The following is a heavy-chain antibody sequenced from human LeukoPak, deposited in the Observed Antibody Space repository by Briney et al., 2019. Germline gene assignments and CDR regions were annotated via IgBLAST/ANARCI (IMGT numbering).Heavy chain of an antibody. CDR2: IITIFGTA. CDR3: ARDRGYDYVWGSYRSLDY. J-gene: IGHJ4*02. V-gene: IGHV1-69*13. D-gene: IGHD3-16*02. Sequence: GASVKVSCKASGGTFSSYAISWVRQAPGQGLEWMGGIITIFGTANYAQKFQGRVTITADESTSTAYMELSSLRSEDTAVYYCARDRGYDYVWGSYRSLDYWGQGTLVTVSS. CDR1: GGTFSSYA.